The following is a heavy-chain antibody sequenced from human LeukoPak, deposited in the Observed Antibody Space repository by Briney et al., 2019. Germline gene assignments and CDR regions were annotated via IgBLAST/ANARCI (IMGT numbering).Heavy chain of an antibody. Sequence: PSQTLSLTCTVSGGSISSGGYSWSWIRQHPGKGLEWIGYIYYSGSTYYNPSLKSRVTISVDTSKNQFSLKLSSVTAADTAVYYCASSPGYCSGGSCYSVTYYYGMDVWGQGTTVTVSS. V-gene: IGHV4-31*03. CDR3: ASSPGYCSGGSCYSVTYYYGMDV. D-gene: IGHD2-15*01. CDR1: GGSISSGGYS. J-gene: IGHJ6*02. CDR2: IYYSGST.